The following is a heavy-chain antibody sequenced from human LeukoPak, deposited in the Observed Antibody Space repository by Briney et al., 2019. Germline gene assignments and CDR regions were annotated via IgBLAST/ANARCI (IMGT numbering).Heavy chain of an antibody. D-gene: IGHD6-19*01. CDR1: GYTFTSYF. J-gene: IGHJ4*02. CDR2: INPSDGST. V-gene: IGHV1-46*01. CDR3: AREIAVTGTTFDY. Sequence: ASVKVSCKASGYTFTSYFMHWVRHGPRQGLEWMGKINPSDGSTTYAQKFQGRVTMTRDTSTSTVYMELGSLRSEDTAVYYCAREIAVTGTTFDYWGQGTLVTVSS.